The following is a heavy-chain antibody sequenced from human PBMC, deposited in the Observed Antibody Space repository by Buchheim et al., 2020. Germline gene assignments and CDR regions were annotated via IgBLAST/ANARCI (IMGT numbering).Heavy chain of an antibody. Sequence: QVQLQESGPGLVKPSQTLSLTCTVSGGSISSGAYYWSWIRQHPGKGLEWIGYIHYSGSTYYNPSLKSRINISVDTSQNQLSLKLSSVTAADTAVYYCAREPLEGNFDYWGQGTL. CDR3: AREPLEGNFDY. CDR1: GGSISSGAYY. CDR2: IHYSGST. V-gene: IGHV4-31*03. D-gene: IGHD3-10*01. J-gene: IGHJ4*02.